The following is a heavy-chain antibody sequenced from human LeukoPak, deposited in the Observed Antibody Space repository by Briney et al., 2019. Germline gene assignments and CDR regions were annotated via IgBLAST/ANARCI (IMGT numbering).Heavy chain of an antibody. CDR2: IGTAGDT. CDR1: GFTFSSYD. CDR3: ARGSSGWYYFDY. Sequence: GGSLRLSCAASGFTFSSYDMHWVRQATGKGLEWVSTIGTAGDTYYPDSVKGRFTISREDAKNSLYLQINSLRVEDTAAYYCARGSSGWYYFDYWGQGTLVTVSS. J-gene: IGHJ4*02. D-gene: IGHD6-19*01. V-gene: IGHV3-13*01.